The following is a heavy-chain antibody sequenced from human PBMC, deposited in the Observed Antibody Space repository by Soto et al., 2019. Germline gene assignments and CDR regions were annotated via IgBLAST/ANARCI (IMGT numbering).Heavy chain of an antibody. CDR3: ARLAHWLRTPRLHFDS. CDR2: IIPLLDTP. V-gene: IGHV1-69*06. J-gene: IGHJ4*02. CDR1: GGTFSSYT. Sequence: QGQLVQSGAEVKKPGSSVKISCKASGGTFSSYTFSWVRQAPGQGLEWMGGIIPLLDTPNYAQKFQGRVTITADKSTSTPYMELSSLRSEDTAVYYCARLAHWLRTPRLHFDSWGQGTLVTVSS. D-gene: IGHD5-12*01.